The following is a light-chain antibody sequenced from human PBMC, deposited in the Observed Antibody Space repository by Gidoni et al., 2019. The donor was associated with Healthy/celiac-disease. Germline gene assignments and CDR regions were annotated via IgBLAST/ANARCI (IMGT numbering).Light chain of an antibody. J-gene: IGLJ2*01. CDR1: SSNIGSNY. CDR2: RNN. Sequence: QSVLTQPPSASGTPGPRVTISCSGSSSNIGSNYVYWYQQLPGTAPKLIIYRNNQRPSGVPDRFSGSKSGTSASLAISGLRSEDEADYYCAAWDDSLSGVVFGGGTKLTVL. V-gene: IGLV1-47*01. CDR3: AAWDDSLSGVV.